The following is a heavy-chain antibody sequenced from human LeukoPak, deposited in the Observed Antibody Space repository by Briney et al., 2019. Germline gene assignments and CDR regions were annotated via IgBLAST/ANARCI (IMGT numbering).Heavy chain of an antibody. CDR2: VSWNSGSI. CDR3: AKDKHYYGSGTICD. CDR1: GFTFDDYA. D-gene: IGHD3-10*01. V-gene: IGHV3-9*01. J-gene: IGHJ4*02. Sequence: GGSLRLSCAASGFTFDDYAMHWVRQAPGKGLEWVSGVSWNSGSIVYADSVKGRFTIFRDNAKNSLYLQMNSLRAEDTALYYCAKDKHYYGSGTICDWGQGTLVTVSS.